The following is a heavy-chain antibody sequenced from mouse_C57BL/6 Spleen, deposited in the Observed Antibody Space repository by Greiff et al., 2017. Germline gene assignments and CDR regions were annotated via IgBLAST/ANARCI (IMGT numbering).Heavy chain of an antibody. CDR2: ISDGGSYT. CDR3: ARDRGGSYFDY. CDR1: GFTFSSYA. J-gene: IGHJ2*01. V-gene: IGHV5-4*01. Sequence: DVHLVESGGGLVKPGGSLKLSCAASGFTFSSYAMSWVRQTPEKRLEWVATISDGGSYTYYPDNVKGRFTISRDNAKNNLYLQMSHLKSEDTAMYYCARDRGGSYFDYWGQGTTLTVSS.